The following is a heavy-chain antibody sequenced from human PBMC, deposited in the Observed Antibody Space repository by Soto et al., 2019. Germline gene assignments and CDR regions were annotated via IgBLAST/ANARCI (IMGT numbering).Heavy chain of an antibody. CDR2: ISYDGSNK. CDR1: GFTFSSYG. Sequence: QVQLVESGGGVVQPGRSLRLSCAASGFTFSSYGMHWVRQAPGKGLEWVAVISYDGSNKYYADSVKGRFTISRDNSKNTLYLQMISLRAEDTAVYYCAKYGSYYYDSSGYYYGDFDYWGQGTLVTVSS. D-gene: IGHD3-22*01. J-gene: IGHJ4*02. V-gene: IGHV3-30*18. CDR3: AKYGSYYYDSSGYYYGDFDY.